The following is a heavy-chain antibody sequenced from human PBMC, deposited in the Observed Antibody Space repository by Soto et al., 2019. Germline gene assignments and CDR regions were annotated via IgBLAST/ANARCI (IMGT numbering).Heavy chain of an antibody. CDR1: GFTFSSYA. D-gene: IGHD6-13*01. CDR2: ISGSGGST. Sequence: QRLSCAASGFTFSSYAMSWVRQAPGKGLEWVSAISGSGGSTYYADSVKGRFTISRDNSKNTLYLQMNSLRAEDTAVYYCAYSSTPFDYWGQGTLVTVSS. CDR3: AYSSTPFDY. J-gene: IGHJ4*02. V-gene: IGHV3-23*01.